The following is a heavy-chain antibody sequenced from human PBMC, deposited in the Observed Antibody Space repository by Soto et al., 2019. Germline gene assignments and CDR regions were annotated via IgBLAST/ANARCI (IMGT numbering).Heavy chain of an antibody. J-gene: IGHJ4*02. CDR2: VSKSDYT. Sequence: GGSLRLSCAVSGFTFNNFGINWVRQAPGKGLEWVSSVSKSDYTYYSDSVKGRFTISRDNAKNSVSLQMNTLRAEDTAVYYCAREDSIIIPAVSDFWGQGTLVTVSS. V-gene: IGHV3-21*01. D-gene: IGHD2-2*01. CDR3: AREDSIIIPAVSDF. CDR1: GFTFNNFG.